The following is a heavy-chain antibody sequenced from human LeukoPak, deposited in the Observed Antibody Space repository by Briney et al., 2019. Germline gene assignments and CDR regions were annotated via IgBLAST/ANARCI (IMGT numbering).Heavy chain of an antibody. D-gene: IGHD6-19*01. J-gene: IGHJ4*02. CDR3: ARQEALSSGPGGTNY. V-gene: IGHV4-39*01. CDR1: GGSISSTSYY. CDR2: IYYSGST. Sequence: SETLSLTCTVSGGSISSTSYYWGWIRQPPGKGLEWIGSIYYSGSTYYNPSLKSRVTISVDTSRNQFSLKLSSVTAADTAVYYCARQEALSSGPGGTNYWGQGTLVTVSS.